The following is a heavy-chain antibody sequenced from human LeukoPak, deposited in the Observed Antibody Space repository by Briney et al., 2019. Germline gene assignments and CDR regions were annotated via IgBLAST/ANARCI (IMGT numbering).Heavy chain of an antibody. CDR1: RGSITSSSYY. CDR3: ARDREYYYDSSGLDY. Sequence: SETLSLTCTVSRGSITSSSYYWGWIRQPPGKGLEWIGSIYYSGSTYYNPSLKSRVTISVDTSKNQFSLKLSSVTAADTAVYYCARDREYYYDSSGLDYWGQGTLVTVSS. D-gene: IGHD3-22*01. V-gene: IGHV4-39*07. J-gene: IGHJ4*02. CDR2: IYYSGST.